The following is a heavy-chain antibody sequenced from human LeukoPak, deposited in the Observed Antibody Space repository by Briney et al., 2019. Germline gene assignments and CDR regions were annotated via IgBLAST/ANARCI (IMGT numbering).Heavy chain of an antibody. J-gene: IGHJ6*02. D-gene: IGHD3-22*01. Sequence: GSSLRLSCAASGFTFSSYGMQWVRQAPGKGLEWVAVISYDGSKNYYGDSVKGRFTISRDNSKNTLYLQMNSLRAEDTAVYYCAKELSSARGYGMDVWGQGTTVTVSS. CDR3: AKELSSARGYGMDV. V-gene: IGHV3-30*18. CDR2: ISYDGSKN. CDR1: GFTFSSYG.